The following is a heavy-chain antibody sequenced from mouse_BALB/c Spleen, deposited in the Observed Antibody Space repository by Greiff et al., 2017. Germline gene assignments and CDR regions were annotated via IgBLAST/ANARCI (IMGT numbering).Heavy chain of an antibody. Sequence: QVQLKESGAELMKPGASVKISCKATGYTFSSYWIEWVKQRPGHGLEWIGEILPGSGSTNYNEKFKGKATFTADTSSNTAYMQLSSLTSEDSAVYYCARGGYEGDYYAMDYWGQGTSVTVSS. CDR1: GYTFSSYW. J-gene: IGHJ4*01. V-gene: IGHV1-9*01. CDR3: ARGGYEGDYYAMDY. D-gene: IGHD2-2*01. CDR2: ILPGSGST.